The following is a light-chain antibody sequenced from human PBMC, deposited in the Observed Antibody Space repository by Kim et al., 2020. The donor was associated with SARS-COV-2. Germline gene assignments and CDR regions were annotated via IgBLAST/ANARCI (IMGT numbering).Light chain of an antibody. CDR1: SLRTYY. CDR3: KSRDSSGNLLV. V-gene: IGLV3-19*01. Sequence: SFELTQDPAVSVALGQTVRITCQGDSLRTYYASWYQQKPGQAPVLVIYGKNNRPSGIPDRFSGSSSGNTASLTITGAQAEDEADYYCKSRDSSGNLLVFGGGTQLTVL. CDR2: GKN. J-gene: IGLJ2*01.